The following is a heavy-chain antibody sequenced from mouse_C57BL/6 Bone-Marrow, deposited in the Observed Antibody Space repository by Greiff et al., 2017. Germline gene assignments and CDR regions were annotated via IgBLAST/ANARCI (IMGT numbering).Heavy chain of an antibody. CDR3: GRHYYGSSYVAWFAV. D-gene: IGHD1-1*01. J-gene: IGHJ3*01. CDR1: GFNIKDYY. V-gene: IGHV14-2*01. Sequence: EVQLQQSGAELVKPGASVKLSCTASGFNIKDYYMHWVKQRTEQGLEWIGRIYPEDGETKYAPKFQGKATITADTSSNTAYLQLSSLTSEDTAVYYCGRHYYGSSYVAWFAVWGTGTLVTVSA. CDR2: IYPEDGET.